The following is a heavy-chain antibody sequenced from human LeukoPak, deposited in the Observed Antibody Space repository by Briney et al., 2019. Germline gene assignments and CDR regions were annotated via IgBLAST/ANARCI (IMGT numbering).Heavy chain of an antibody. CDR3: TTDLLAAAGLVSFFDF. J-gene: IGHJ4*02. V-gene: IGHV3-15*07. Sequence: GGSLRLSCTTSGFNFNNAWMNWVRQAPGKGLEWVGRIKSRTDGGTTVYSAPVKGRFTIPRDDSKSTLYLQMNSLKIEDTAVYYCTTDLLAAAGLVSFFDFWGQGALVTVSS. CDR2: IKSRTDGGTT. CDR1: GFNFNNAW. D-gene: IGHD6-13*01.